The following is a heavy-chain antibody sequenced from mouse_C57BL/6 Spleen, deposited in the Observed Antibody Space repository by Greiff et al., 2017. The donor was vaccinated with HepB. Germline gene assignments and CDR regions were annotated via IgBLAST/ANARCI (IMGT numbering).Heavy chain of an antibody. J-gene: IGHJ3*01. Sequence: EVKVEESGGGLVKPGGSLKLSCAASGFTFSSYAMSWVRQTPEKRLEWVATISDGGSYTYYPDNVKGRFTISRDNAKNNLYLQMSHLKSEDTAMYYCARERDYGNNWVFAYWGQGTLVTVSA. V-gene: IGHV5-4*01. CDR2: ISDGGSYT. CDR1: GFTFSSYA. D-gene: IGHD1-1*01. CDR3: ARERDYGNNWVFAY.